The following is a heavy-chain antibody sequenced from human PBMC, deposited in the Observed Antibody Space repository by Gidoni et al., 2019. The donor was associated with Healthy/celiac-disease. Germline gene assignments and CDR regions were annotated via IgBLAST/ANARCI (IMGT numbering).Heavy chain of an antibody. V-gene: IGHV1-69*06. CDR3: ARVRERRLWLSSYDY. J-gene: IGHJ4*02. Sequence: QVQLVQSGAEVKKPGSSVKVSCKASGGPFSRYAISWVRQAPGQGLEWRGGIIPIFGTANYAKKFQGRVTITADKSTSTAYMELSSLRSEDTAVYYCARVRERRLWLSSYDYWGQGTLVTVSS. D-gene: IGHD5-18*01. CDR2: IIPIFGTA. CDR1: GGPFSRYA.